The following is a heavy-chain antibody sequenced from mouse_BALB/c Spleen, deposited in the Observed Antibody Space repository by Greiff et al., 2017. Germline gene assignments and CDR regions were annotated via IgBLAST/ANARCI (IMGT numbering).Heavy chain of an antibody. CDR1: GFTFSSFG. Sequence: DVKLVESGGGLVQPGGSRKLSCAASGFTFSSFGMHWVRQAPEKGLEWVAYISSGSSTIYYADTVKGRFTISRDNPKNTLCLQMTSLRSEDTAMYYCARNDYDEDSWFAYWGQGTLVTVSA. J-gene: IGHJ3*01. CDR3: ARNDYDEDSWFAY. V-gene: IGHV5-17*02. D-gene: IGHD2-4*01. CDR2: ISSGSSTI.